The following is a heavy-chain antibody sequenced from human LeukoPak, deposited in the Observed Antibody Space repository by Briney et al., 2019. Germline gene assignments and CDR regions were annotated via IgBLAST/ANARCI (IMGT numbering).Heavy chain of an antibody. D-gene: IGHD3-10*01. V-gene: IGHV1-8*01. CDR3: ARGINYYGSGSYSRLFDY. CDR1: GYTFTSYD. CDR2: MNPNSGNT. Sequence: ASVKVSCKASGYTFTSYDINWVRQATGQGLEWMGWMNPNSGNTGYAQKFQGRVTMTRNTSISTAYMELSSLRSEDTAVYYCARGINYYGSGSYSRLFDYWGQGTLVTVSS. J-gene: IGHJ4*02.